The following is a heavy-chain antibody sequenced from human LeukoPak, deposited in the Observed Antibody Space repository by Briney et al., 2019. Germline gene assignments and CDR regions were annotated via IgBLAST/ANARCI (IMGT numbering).Heavy chain of an antibody. CDR2: INPSGGST. V-gene: IGHV1-46*01. J-gene: IGHJ6*03. D-gene: IGHD1-14*01. Sequence: ASVKVSCKASGYTFTSYYMHWVRQAPGQGLEWMGIINPSGGSTSYAQKFQGRVTMTRDMSTSTVYMELSSLRSEDTAVYYCARDRVNIRNYYYYYMDVWGKGTTVTVSS. CDR3: ARDRVNIRNYYYYYMDV. CDR1: GYTFTSYY.